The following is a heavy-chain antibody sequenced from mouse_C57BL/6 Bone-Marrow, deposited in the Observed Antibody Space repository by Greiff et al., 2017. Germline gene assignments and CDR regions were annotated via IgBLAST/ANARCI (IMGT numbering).Heavy chain of an antibody. CDR1: GYTFTNYW. CDR2: INPNSGST. V-gene: IGHV1-64*01. Sequence: QVQLQQPGAELVKPGASVKLSCKASGYTFTNYWMHWVKQRPGQGLEWIGMINPNSGSTNYNEKFKSKATLTVDKSSSPAYMQLSSLTSEDSAVYYWARGGLLRAAYWGQGTLVTVSA. D-gene: IGHD2-3*01. J-gene: IGHJ3*01. CDR3: ARGGLLRAAY.